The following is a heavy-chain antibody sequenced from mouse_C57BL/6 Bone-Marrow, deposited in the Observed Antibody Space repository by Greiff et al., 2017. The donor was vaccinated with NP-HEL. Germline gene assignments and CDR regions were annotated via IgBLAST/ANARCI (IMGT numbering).Heavy chain of an antibody. J-gene: IGHJ4*01. Sequence: EVKVVESGGDLVKPGGSLKLSCAASGFTFSSYGMSWVRQTPDKRLEWVATISSGGSYTYYPDSVKGRFTISRDNAKNTLYLQMSSLKSEDTAMYYCARELDAMDYWGQGTSVTVSS. V-gene: IGHV5-6*01. CDR2: ISSGGSYT. CDR3: ARELDAMDY. CDR1: GFTFSSYG.